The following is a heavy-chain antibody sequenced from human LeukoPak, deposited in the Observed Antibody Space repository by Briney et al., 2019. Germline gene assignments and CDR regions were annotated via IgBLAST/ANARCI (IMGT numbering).Heavy chain of an antibody. D-gene: IGHD1-1*01. CDR1: GYTFTSYH. J-gene: IGHJ4*02. Sequence: GASVKVSCKTSGYTFTSYHMHWVRQAPGQGLEWVGILKSSGDTTVYAQKFQGRVTVTRDTSTSTVYMELSSLSSEDTAVYYCASEDPHTYNFEFWGPGTLVIVSS. CDR3: ASEDPHTYNFEF. CDR2: LKSSGDTT. V-gene: IGHV1-46*01.